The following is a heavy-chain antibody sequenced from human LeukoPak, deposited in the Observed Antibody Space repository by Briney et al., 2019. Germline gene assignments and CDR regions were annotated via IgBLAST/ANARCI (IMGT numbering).Heavy chain of an antibody. J-gene: IGHJ4*02. D-gene: IGHD6-19*01. CDR2: IYYIGTT. V-gene: IGHV4-39*01. CDR1: VGSISSTSDY. Sequence: PSETLSLTCTVSVGSISSTSDYCGWGSRTPGEGPGRIGGIYYIGTTYYNPSIRGRLAISVDTSKDQFSLKLSSVTAADTAVYYCGHRHKTVAGFDYWGQGILVTVSS. CDR3: GHRHKTVAGFDY.